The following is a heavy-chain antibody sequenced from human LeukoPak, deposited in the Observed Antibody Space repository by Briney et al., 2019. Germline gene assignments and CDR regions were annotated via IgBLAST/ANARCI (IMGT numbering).Heavy chain of an antibody. CDR2: ISAYNGNT. V-gene: IGHV1-18*01. Sequence: GASVKVSCKASGYTFTSYGISWVRQAPGQGLEWMGWISAYNGNTNYAQKLQGRVTMTTDTSTSTAYMELRSLRSDDTAVYYCARGVPAAILHYYYYYMDVWGKGTTVTVSS. D-gene: IGHD2-2*02. CDR1: GYTFTSYG. J-gene: IGHJ6*03. CDR3: ARGVPAAILHYYYYYMDV.